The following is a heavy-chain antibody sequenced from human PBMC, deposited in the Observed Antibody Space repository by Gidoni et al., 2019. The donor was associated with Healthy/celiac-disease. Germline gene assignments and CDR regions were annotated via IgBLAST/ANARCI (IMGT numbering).Heavy chain of an antibody. Sequence: EVQLVASGRGLVQPGVPLRLSCAPSGFPSSSYEMNWVRQAPGKGREWVSYISSSGSTIYYADSVKGRFTISRDKAKNALYPQMNSLRAEDTAVYYCAGSRGSSGWYLYWYFDLWGRGTLVTVSS. J-gene: IGHJ2*01. CDR1: GFPSSSYE. D-gene: IGHD6-19*01. CDR3: AGSRGSSGWYLYWYFDL. V-gene: IGHV3-48*03. CDR2: ISSSGSTI.